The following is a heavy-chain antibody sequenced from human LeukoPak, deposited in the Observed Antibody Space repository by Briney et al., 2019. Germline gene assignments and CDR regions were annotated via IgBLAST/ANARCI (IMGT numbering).Heavy chain of an antibody. J-gene: IGHJ4*02. CDR2: ISAYNGNT. CDR3: ARLFSSEYYFDY. Sequence: ASVKVSCKTSGYTFTSYGISWVRQAPGQGLEWMGWISAYNGNTNYAQKLQGRVTMTTDTSTSTAYMELRSLRSDDTAVYYCARLFSSEYYFDYWGQGTLVTVPS. D-gene: IGHD6-25*01. V-gene: IGHV1-18*01. CDR1: GYTFTSYG.